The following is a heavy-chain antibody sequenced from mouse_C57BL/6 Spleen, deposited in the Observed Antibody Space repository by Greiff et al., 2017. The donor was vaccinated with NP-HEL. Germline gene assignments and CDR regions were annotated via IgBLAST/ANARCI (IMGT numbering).Heavy chain of an antibody. CDR1: GFHIKDYY. J-gene: IGHJ4*01. Sequence: VQLQQSGAELVRPGASVKLSCTASGFHIKDYYMHWVKQRPEQGLEWIGRIDPEDGDTGYSPKFPGKATMTADTYSNTAYLQLSSLTSEDTAVYYCTSHDGYYGTGAMDYWGQGTSVTVSS. V-gene: IGHV14-1*01. D-gene: IGHD2-3*01. CDR3: TSHDGYYGTGAMDY. CDR2: IDPEDGDT.